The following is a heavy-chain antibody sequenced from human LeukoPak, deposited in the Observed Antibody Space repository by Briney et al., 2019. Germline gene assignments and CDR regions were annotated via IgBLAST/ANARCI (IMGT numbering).Heavy chain of an antibody. V-gene: IGHV1-2*02. Sequence: ASVKVSCKTSGYSITGYYMHWVRQAPGQGLEWMGWINGNTGSTNYAQKLRGRVTMTRDTSISTAYMELSGLTFDDTAVYYCARDATLGGTKNSFDPWGQGTLVTVSS. D-gene: IGHD1-26*01. CDR1: GYSITGYY. CDR2: INGNTGST. CDR3: ARDATLGGTKNSFDP. J-gene: IGHJ5*02.